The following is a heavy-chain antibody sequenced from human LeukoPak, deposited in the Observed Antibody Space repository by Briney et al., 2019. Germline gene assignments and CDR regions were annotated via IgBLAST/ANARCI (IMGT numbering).Heavy chain of an antibody. CDR3: AKDLGYCSGGSCYGFDY. J-gene: IGHJ4*02. D-gene: IGHD2-15*01. Sequence: GGSLRLSCAASGFTFSSYAMSWVRQAPGKGLEWVSAISGSGGSTYYADSVKGRFTISRDNSKNTLHLQMNSLRAEDTAVYYCAKDLGYCSGGSCYGFDYWGQGTLVTVSS. CDR1: GFTFSSYA. CDR2: ISGSGGST. V-gene: IGHV3-23*01.